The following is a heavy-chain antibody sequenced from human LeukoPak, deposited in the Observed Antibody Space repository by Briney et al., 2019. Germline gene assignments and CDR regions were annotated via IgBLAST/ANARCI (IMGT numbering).Heavy chain of an antibody. CDR1: GGTISSSCYY. CDR3: ARHAPVGDIFTGYYNPIDY. D-gene: IGHD3-9*01. Sequence: PSETLTLTCTVSGGTISSSCYYLGRIRQAPGKGLEWIGSIYYSGSTYYNPSLKSRVTISVDTSKNPFSLKLSPVTAANTAVYYCARHAPVGDIFTGYYNPIDYWGQGTLVTVSS. J-gene: IGHJ4*02. CDR2: IYYSGST. V-gene: IGHV4-39*01.